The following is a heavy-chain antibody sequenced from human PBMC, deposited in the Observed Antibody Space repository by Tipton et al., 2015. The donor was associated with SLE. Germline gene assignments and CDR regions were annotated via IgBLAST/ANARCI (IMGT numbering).Heavy chain of an antibody. J-gene: IGHJ3*02. CDR3: ATLGDAFDI. Sequence: QLVQSGPEVKKPGASVNISCKASGYTFTSYYMHWVRQAPGQGLQWMGIINPSGGSKNYAQNFQGRVTMTRDTSTNTVYMELSRLRSEDTALYYCATLGDAFDIWGQGTMVTVSS. CDR2: INPSGGSK. V-gene: IGHV1-46*01. CDR1: GYTFTSYY.